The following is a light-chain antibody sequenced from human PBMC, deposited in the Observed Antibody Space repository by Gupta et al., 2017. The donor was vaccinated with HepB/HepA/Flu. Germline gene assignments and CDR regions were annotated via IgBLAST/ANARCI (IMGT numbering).Light chain of an antibody. CDR2: GAS. V-gene: IGKV3-20*01. Sequence: ETVLTQSPGTLSLSPGERATLSCRASQSVSSSYLAWYQQKPGQAPRLLIYGASSRATGIPDRFSGSGSGTDFTLTISRLEPEDFAVYYCQQNCSSPLTFGGGTXVEIK. CDR3: QQNCSSPLT. J-gene: IGKJ4*01. CDR1: QSVSSSY.